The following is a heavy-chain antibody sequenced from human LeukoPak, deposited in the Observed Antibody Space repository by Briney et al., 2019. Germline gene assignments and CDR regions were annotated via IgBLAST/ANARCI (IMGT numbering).Heavy chain of an antibody. Sequence: SETLSLTCTVSGGSISSYYWSWIRQPAGKGLEGIGRFYTSGSTNYNPSLKSRVPISIDTSKHQFSLKLSSVTAADTAVYYCAREAPYYHSNVYYYELDDWGQGTLVTVSS. V-gene: IGHV4-4*07. D-gene: IGHD3-22*01. J-gene: IGHJ4*02. CDR2: FYTSGST. CDR3: AREAPYYHSNVYYYELDD. CDR1: GGSISSYY.